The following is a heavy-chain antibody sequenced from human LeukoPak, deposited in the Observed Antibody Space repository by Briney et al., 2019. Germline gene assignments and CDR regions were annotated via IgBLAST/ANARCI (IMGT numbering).Heavy chain of an antibody. CDR2: TYYRSKWRD. J-gene: IGHJ4*02. Sequence: SQTLSLTCDLSGDSVSSNSAVWNWIRQSPSRGLEWLGKTYYRSKWRDDSAVSVRGRVTITPDTSKNQFSLQLSSVTPEDTAVYYCARSGRYTFDYWGQGSLVTVSS. CDR1: GDSVSSNSAV. CDR3: ARSGRYTFDY. D-gene: IGHD1-26*01. V-gene: IGHV6-1*01.